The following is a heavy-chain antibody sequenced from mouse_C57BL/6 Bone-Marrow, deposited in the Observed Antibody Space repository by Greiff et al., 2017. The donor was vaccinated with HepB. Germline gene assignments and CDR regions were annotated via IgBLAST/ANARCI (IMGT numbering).Heavy chain of an antibody. CDR3: AMDGYYVWFAY. Sequence: VQLQQPGAELVKPGASVKVSCKASGYTFNSYWMHWVKQRPGQGLEWIGRIHPSDGDTKYNQKFKGKATLTVDKSSSTAYMQLSSLTSEDSAVYYVAMDGYYVWFAYWCQGTLVTVSA. D-gene: IGHD2-3*01. CDR2: IHPSDGDT. J-gene: IGHJ3*01. V-gene: IGHV1-74*01. CDR1: GYTFNSYW.